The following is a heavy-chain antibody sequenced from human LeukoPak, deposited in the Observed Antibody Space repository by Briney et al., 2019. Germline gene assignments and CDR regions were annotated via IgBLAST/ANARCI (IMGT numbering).Heavy chain of an antibody. Sequence: ASVKVSCKASGYTFTGYYMHWVRQAPGQGLEWMGWINPNSGGTNYAQKFQGRVTMTRDTSISTAYMELSRLRSDDTAVYYCARDRATMVRGVIRKTEFGYWGQGTLVTVSS. D-gene: IGHD3-10*01. J-gene: IGHJ4*02. CDR1: GYTFTGYY. V-gene: IGHV1-2*02. CDR3: ARDRATMVRGVIRKTEFGY. CDR2: INPNSGGT.